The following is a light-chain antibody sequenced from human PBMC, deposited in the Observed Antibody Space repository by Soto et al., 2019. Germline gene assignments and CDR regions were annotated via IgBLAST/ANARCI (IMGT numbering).Light chain of an antibody. CDR1: QSLVYSDGNMY. CDR3: MQGTHWPWT. Sequence: DIVMIQSPLSLPVTLGQPASISCRSSQSLVYSDGNMYLNWFQQRPGQSPRRLIYKVSNRDSGVPDRFSGSGSGTDFTLKISRVEADDVGVSYCMQGTHWPWTFGQGTKVEIK. CDR2: KVS. J-gene: IGKJ1*01. V-gene: IGKV2-30*01.